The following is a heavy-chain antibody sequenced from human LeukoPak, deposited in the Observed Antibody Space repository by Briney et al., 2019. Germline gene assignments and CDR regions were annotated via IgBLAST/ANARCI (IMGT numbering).Heavy chain of an antibody. V-gene: IGHV3-21*01. D-gene: IGHD2-2*01. CDR3: ANHLACGSTSCPPFDS. Sequence: GGSLRLSCRASRLTLSTYSMKGVREARGKGGEGVASMSERGTHIYYGDSVEGRFTISRYNAKNSVYLQMNSLRADDTAVYYCANHLACGSTSCPPFDSWGQGTLVTVSS. CDR2: MSERGTHI. CDR1: RLTLSTYS. J-gene: IGHJ4*02.